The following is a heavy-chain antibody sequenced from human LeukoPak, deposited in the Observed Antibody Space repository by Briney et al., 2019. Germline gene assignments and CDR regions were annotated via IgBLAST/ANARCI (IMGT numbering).Heavy chain of an antibody. Sequence: ASVKVSCKASGYTFTSYDINWVRQATGQGLEWMGWMNPNSGNTGYAQKFQGRVTITRNTSISTAYMELSSLRSEDTAVYYCARWLRYDSSGYYSWFDPWGQGTLVTVSS. V-gene: IGHV1-8*03. CDR3: ARWLRYDSSGYYSWFDP. CDR1: GYTFTSYD. J-gene: IGHJ5*02. D-gene: IGHD3-22*01. CDR2: MNPNSGNT.